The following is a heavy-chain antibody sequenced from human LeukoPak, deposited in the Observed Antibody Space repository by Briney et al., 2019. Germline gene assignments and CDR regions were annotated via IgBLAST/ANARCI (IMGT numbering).Heavy chain of an antibody. J-gene: IGHJ5*02. CDR1: GYTFTGYY. Sequence: ASVKVSCTASGYTFTGYYMYWVRQPPGQGLEWMGWIHLKSGGTNYAGKVQGRGTITMDTSISTAYMELSSLTFDDTAVYCCGRGTIAVVAADLRTDQWGQGTLVIVSS. CDR3: GRGTIAVVAADLRTDQ. V-gene: IGHV1-2*02. CDR2: IHLKSGGT. D-gene: IGHD2-15*01.